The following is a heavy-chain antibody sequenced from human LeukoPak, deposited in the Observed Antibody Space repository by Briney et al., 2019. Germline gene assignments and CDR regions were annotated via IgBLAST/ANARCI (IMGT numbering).Heavy chain of an antibody. CDR1: GFTFGDYA. D-gene: IGHD3-22*01. Sequence: GGSLRLSCTASGFTFGDYAMSWVRQAPGKGLEWVGFIRSKAYGGTTEYAASVKGRFTISRDDSKSIAYLQMNSLKTEDTAVYYCTRSSSYYYDSSGYSYWGQGTLVTVSS. J-gene: IGHJ4*02. CDR2: IRSKAYGGTT. CDR3: TRSSSYYYDSSGYSY. V-gene: IGHV3-49*04.